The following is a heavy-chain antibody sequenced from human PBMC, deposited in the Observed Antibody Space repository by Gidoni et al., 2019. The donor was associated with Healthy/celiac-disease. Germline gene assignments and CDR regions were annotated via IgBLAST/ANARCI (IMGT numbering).Heavy chain of an antibody. CDR1: GYTFTSSG. Sequence: QVLLVQSGAEVKMPGASVKVSCKASGYTFTSSGIGWVRQAPGQGLERIGWISAYNGNTNYAQKIQGRVTRTTDKSTSTAYMELRSLRSDDTAVYYCAREEPPYDFWSGYPLNNNNWFDPWGQGTLVTVSS. CDR3: AREEPPYDFWSGYPLNNNNWFDP. CDR2: ISAYNGNT. V-gene: IGHV1-18*01. J-gene: IGHJ5*02. D-gene: IGHD3-3*01.